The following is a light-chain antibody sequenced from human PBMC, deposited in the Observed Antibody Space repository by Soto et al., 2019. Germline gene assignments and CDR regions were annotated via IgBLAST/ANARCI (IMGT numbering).Light chain of an antibody. CDR1: QSISRH. J-gene: IGKJ4*01. Sequence: DIRMTQSPSSLSASVGDRVTITCRASQSISRHLNWYQQKPGQDPKLLIYGTSSLQSGVPSRISGSGSGTDFTLTISSLQPEDFATYYCQQSYSAPLTFGGGTKVDIK. V-gene: IGKV1-39*01. CDR2: GTS. CDR3: QQSYSAPLT.